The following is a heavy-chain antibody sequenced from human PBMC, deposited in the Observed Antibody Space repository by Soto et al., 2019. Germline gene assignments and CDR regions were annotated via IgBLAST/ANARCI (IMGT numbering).Heavy chain of an antibody. CDR3: ARDRIAVPGSFFDY. CDR2: IYYRGST. D-gene: IGHD6-19*01. V-gene: IGHV4-30-4*01. CDR1: GGSINGGGDY. Sequence: PSETLSLTCTVPGGSINGGGDYWSWIRQPPGKGLEYVGYIYYRGSTYYNQSLTGRLTMSMDTSKNHFSLKLSSVTAADTVVYYCARDRIAVPGSFFDYWGQGTQVTVSS. J-gene: IGHJ4*02.